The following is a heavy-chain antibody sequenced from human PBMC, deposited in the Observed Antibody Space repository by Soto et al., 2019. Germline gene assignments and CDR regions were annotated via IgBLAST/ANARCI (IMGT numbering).Heavy chain of an antibody. Sequence: QVPLVQSGGGVVQPGGSLRLSCAASGFPFSDDGMHWVRQAPGKGLEWVALTTYDGSNKFYADSVKGRFTIARDNSKNTLYLPMNSLRAEDTAVYYCTRKGGAVFAPEYFRHWCQGTLVTVSS. CDR3: TRKGGAVFAPEYFRH. D-gene: IGHD2-21*01. J-gene: IGHJ1*01. CDR2: TTYDGSNK. CDR1: GFPFSDDG. V-gene: IGHV3-30*03.